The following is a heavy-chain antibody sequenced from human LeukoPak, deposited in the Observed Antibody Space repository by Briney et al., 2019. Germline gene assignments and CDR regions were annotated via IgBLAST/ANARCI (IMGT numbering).Heavy chain of an antibody. D-gene: IGHD6-19*01. J-gene: IGHJ4*02. Sequence: SETLSLTCAVYGGSFSGYYWSWIRQPPGKGLERIGEINHSGSTYYNPSLKSRVTISVDTSKNQFSLKLSSVTAADTAVYYCARDLAVAGIFVYWGQRTLVTVSS. CDR2: INHSGST. CDR1: GGSFSGYY. V-gene: IGHV4-34*01. CDR3: ARDLAVAGIFVY.